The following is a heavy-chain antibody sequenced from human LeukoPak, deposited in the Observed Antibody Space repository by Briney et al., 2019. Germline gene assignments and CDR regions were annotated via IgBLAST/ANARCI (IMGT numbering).Heavy chain of an antibody. D-gene: IGHD2-15*01. CDR2: INPNSGGT. V-gene: IGHV1-2*02. CDR3: ARGALVVVAAIGDY. J-gene: IGHJ4*02. CDR1: GYTFTDYY. Sequence: ASVKVSCKASGYTFTDYYMHWVRQAPGQGLEWMGWINPNSGGTNYAQKFQGRVTMTRDTSTSTAYMELSRLRSDDTAVYYCARGALVVVAAIGDYWGQGTLVTVSS.